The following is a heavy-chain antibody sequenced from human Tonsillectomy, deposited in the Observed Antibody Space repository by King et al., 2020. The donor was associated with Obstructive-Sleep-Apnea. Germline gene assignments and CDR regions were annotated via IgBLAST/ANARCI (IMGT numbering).Heavy chain of an antibody. CDR1: GGSIRSYY. J-gene: IGHJ4*02. Sequence: VQLQESGPGLVRPSETLSLTCTVSGGSIRSYYWSWIRQPPGKGLEWIGYIYYSGSTNYNPSLNSRVSISIYSSKKQFSLNLTSVTAADTAVYYCARDRPGDYWGQGILVTVSS. V-gene: IGHV4-59*01. CDR2: IYYSGST. CDR3: ARDRPGDY. D-gene: IGHD1-14*01.